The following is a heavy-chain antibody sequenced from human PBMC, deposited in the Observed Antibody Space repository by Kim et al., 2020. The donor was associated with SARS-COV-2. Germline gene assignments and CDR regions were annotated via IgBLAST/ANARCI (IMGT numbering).Heavy chain of an antibody. CDR2: INHRGSV. V-gene: IGHV4-34*01. D-gene: IGHD5-12*01. Sequence: SETLSLTCAAYSDSFSDYYWSWVRQPPSRGLEWLGDINHRGSVDYKPSLRSRVVISVDPARSQFFLKLTSVTAADSGPYFCAGRRHRYSGFDGIDFWGQG. J-gene: IGHJ1*01. CDR1: SDSFSDYY. CDR3: AGRRHRYSGFDGIDF.